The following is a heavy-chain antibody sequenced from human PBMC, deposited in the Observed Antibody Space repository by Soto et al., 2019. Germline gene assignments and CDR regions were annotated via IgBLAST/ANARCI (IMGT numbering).Heavy chain of an antibody. D-gene: IGHD6-13*01. Sequence: SETLSLTCTVSGGTIINGDSYLNWIRQHPEKGLEWMGYINYRGTTNYNPALKSRILISIDTSKNQFSLRLTSVTAADTAVYYCARDAPGAAPYWGQGTLVTVSS. CDR2: INYRGTT. CDR1: GGTIINGDSY. CDR3: ARDAPGAAPY. V-gene: IGHV4-31*03. J-gene: IGHJ4*02.